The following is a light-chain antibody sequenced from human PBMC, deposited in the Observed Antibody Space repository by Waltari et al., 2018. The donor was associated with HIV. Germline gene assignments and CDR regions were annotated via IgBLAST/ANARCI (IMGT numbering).Light chain of an antibody. CDR1: NSDVGGYHY. CDR3: SSYTTTSTVV. Sequence: QSALTQPASVSGSPGPSITISCIGTNSDVGGYHYVSWYQQHPGKATNRLIYEVTNRPSGISNLFSCSKSGNTASLTISGLQAEDEADYYCSSYTTTSTVVFGGGTKLTVL. V-gene: IGLV2-14*01. J-gene: IGLJ2*01. CDR2: EVT.